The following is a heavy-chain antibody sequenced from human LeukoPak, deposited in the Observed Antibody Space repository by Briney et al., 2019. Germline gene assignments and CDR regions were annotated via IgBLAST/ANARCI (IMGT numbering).Heavy chain of an antibody. J-gene: IGHJ4*02. D-gene: IGHD3-16*02. CDR2: ISGSGGST. CDR3: ARDRYDYVWGSYRYIDY. V-gene: IGHV3-23*01. Sequence: PGGSLRLSCAASGFTFSSYAMSWVRQAPGKGLEWVSAISGSGGSTYYADSVKGRFTISRDNSKNTLYLQMNSLRAEDTAVYYCARDRYDYVWGSYRYIDYWGQGTLVTVST. CDR1: GFTFSSYA.